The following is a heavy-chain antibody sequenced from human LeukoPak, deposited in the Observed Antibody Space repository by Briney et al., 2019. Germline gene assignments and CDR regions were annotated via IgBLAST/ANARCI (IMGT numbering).Heavy chain of an antibody. CDR2: IIPILGIA. CDR3: ARVSGLAENYFDY. D-gene: IGHD3-9*01. J-gene: IGHJ4*02. Sequence: SVKVSCKASGGTFSSYAISWVRRAPGQGLEWMGRIIPILGIANYAQKFQGRVTITADKSTSTAYMELSSLRSEDTAVYYCARVSGLAENYFDYWGQGTLVTVSS. V-gene: IGHV1-69*04. CDR1: GGTFSSYA.